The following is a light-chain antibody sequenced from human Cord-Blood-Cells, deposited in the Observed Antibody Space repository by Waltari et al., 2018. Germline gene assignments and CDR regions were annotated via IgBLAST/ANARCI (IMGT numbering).Light chain of an antibody. CDR3: QQWIT. CDR2: GAS. J-gene: IGKJ5*01. V-gene: IGKV3-20*01. CDR1: QSVSSSY. Sequence: IVLTQSPGTLSLSPGDRATLSCRASQSVSSSYLAWYQQKPGQAPRLLIYGASSRATGIPDRFSGSGSGTDFTLTISRLEPEDFAVYYCQQWITFGQGTRLEIK.